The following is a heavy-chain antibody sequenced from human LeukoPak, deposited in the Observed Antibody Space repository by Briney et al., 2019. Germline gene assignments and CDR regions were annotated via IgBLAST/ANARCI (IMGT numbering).Heavy chain of an antibody. V-gene: IGHV1-2*02. CDR3: AFVGDLLS. Sequence: GASVTVSFMACRYTHTEYHMHWVRQAAGQGRAWLGCINPNNGGTNYAQKLQGRVTQTRETSLSTAYMEMSKLRSDDTAGYYFAFVGDLLSWGQGTMVTVSS. D-gene: IGHD3-10*01. J-gene: IGHJ5*02. CDR2: INPNNGGT. CDR1: RYTHTEYH.